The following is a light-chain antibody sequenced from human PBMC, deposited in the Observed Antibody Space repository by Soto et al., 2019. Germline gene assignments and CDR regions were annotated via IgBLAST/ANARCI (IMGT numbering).Light chain of an antibody. CDR1: QSIGSN. Sequence: EIVMTQSPVTLSVSPGERATLSCRASQSIGSNLAWYQQKPGQAPRLVIYGASTRATGIPARFSGSRSGTEFTLTISSLQSEDFAVYYCQQYNNWPRTFGQGTKVDIK. CDR3: QQYNNWPRT. CDR2: GAS. V-gene: IGKV3-15*01. J-gene: IGKJ1*01.